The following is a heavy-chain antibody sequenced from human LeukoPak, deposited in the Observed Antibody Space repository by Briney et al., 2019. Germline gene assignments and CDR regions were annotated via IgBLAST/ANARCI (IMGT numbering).Heavy chain of an antibody. CDR2: INWNGGST. D-gene: IGHD2-15*01. CDR1: GFTFDDYG. J-gene: IGHJ4*02. CDR3: AKNSAGEGGSCSSY. Sequence: GGSLRLSCAASGFTFDDYGMSWVRQAPGKGLEWVSGINWNGGSTGYADSVKGRFTISRDNAKNSLYLQMNSLRAEDTALYYCAKNSAGEGGSCSSYWGQGPLVTVSS. V-gene: IGHV3-20*04.